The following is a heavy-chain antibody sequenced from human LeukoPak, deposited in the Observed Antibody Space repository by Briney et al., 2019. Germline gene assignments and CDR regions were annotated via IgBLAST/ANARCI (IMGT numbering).Heavy chain of an antibody. D-gene: IGHD2-15*01. V-gene: IGHV4-39*02. Sequence: SETLSLTCTVSGGSISSSSYYWGWIRQPPGKGLEWIGSIYYSGSTYYNPSLKSRVTISVDTSKNQFSLKLNSVTAADTAVYYCARDWVVSAAKGWFDPWGQGSLVTVSS. CDR2: IYYSGST. CDR1: GGSISSSSYY. J-gene: IGHJ5*02. CDR3: ARDWVVSAAKGWFDP.